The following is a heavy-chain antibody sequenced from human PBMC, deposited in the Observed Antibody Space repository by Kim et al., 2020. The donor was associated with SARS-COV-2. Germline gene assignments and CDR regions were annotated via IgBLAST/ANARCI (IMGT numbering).Heavy chain of an antibody. Sequence: SETLSLTCTVSGGSISSSSYYWGWIRQPPGKGLEWIGSIYYSGSTYYNPSLKSRVTISVDTSKNQFSLKLSSVTAADTVVYYCAGHRVYYSFFDYWGQGTLVTVSS. J-gene: IGHJ4*02. CDR2: IYYSGST. V-gene: IGHV4-39*01. CDR1: GGSISSSSYY. CDR3: AGHRVYYSFFDY. D-gene: IGHD1-26*01.